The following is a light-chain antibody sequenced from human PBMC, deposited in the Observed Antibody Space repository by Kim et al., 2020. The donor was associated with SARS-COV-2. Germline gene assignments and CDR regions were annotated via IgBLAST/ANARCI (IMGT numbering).Light chain of an antibody. CDR2: DVS. V-gene: IGLV2-11*01. CDR3: GSYAGCYTWV. CDR1: GSYVGCYNY. J-gene: IGLJ3*02. Sequence: GQSVPRSYTGTGSYVGCYNYVSWYQRHPGKAPKLMIYDVSKRPSGVPGRFAGSKSGNTAFLTIAGLQAEDEADDYCGSYAGCYTWVFGGGTKVNVL.